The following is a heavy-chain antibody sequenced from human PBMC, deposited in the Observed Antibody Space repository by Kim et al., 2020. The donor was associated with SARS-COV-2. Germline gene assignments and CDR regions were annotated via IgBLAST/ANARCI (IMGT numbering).Heavy chain of an antibody. V-gene: IGHV4-34*01. D-gene: IGHD2-15*01. CDR1: GGSLSAYH. CDR2: FSETGRT. CDR3: GRGEDFTWPIGTY. Sequence: SETLSLTCAVSGGSLSAYHWYWIRQPPGKGLEWIGEFSETGRTSYSPSVRGRVTISIDASKNHVFLTLTSLTAADTAVYYCGRGEDFTWPIGTYWGRGTLVTVSS. J-gene: IGHJ4*02.